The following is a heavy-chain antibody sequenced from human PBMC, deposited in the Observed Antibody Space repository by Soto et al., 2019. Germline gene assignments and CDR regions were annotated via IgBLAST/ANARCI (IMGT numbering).Heavy chain of an antibody. Sequence: GGSLRLSCAASGFTFSSYSMNWVRQAPGKGLEWVSSISSSSSYIYYADSVKGRFTISRDNAKNSLYLQMNSLRAEDTAVYYCASGGYSGYDWATIIDYWGQGTLVTVSS. CDR1: GFTFSSYS. J-gene: IGHJ4*02. CDR3: ASGGYSGYDWATIIDY. V-gene: IGHV3-21*01. CDR2: ISSSSSYI. D-gene: IGHD5-12*01.